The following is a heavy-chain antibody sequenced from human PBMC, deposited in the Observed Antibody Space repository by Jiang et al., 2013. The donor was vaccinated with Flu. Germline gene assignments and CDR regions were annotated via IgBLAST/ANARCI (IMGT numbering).Heavy chain of an antibody. CDR1: GFSLSTSGVG. Sequence: KPTQTLTLTCTFSGFSLSTSGVGVGWIRQPPGKALEWLALIYWDDDKRYSPSLKSRLTITKDTSKNQVVLTMTNMDPVDTATYYCALAVGVEQQLDWYFDLWGRGHPGHCLL. J-gene: IGHJ2*01. D-gene: IGHD6-13*01. V-gene: IGHV2-5*02. CDR3: ALAVGVEQQLDWYFDL. CDR2: IYWDDDK.